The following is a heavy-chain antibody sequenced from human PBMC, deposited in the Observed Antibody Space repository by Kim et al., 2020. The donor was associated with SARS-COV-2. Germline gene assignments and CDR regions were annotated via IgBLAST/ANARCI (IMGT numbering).Heavy chain of an antibody. V-gene: IGHV3-33*05. CDR3: ARDGRKILWFGESQYYYGMDV. D-gene: IGHD3-10*01. J-gene: IGHJ6*02. CDR1: GFTFSSYR. CDR2: ISYDGSNK. Sequence: GGSLRLSCAASGFTFSSYRMHWVRQAPGKGLEWVAVISYDGSNKYYADSVKGRFTISRDNSKNTLYLQMNSLRAEDTAVYYCARDGRKILWFGESQYYYGMDVWGQETTVTVSS.